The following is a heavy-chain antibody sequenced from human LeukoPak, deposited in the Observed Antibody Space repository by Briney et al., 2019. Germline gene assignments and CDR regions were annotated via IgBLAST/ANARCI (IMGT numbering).Heavy chain of an antibody. D-gene: IGHD5-24*01. Sequence: PGGSLRLSCAASGFTFSSYAMHWVRQAPGKGLEWVAVISYDGSNKYYADSVKGRFTISRDNSKNTLYLQMNSLRAEDTAVYYCARGVEMATIRTNIFDYWGQGTLVTVSS. J-gene: IGHJ4*02. CDR3: ARGVEMATIRTNIFDY. CDR2: ISYDGSNK. V-gene: IGHV3-30*01. CDR1: GFTFSSYA.